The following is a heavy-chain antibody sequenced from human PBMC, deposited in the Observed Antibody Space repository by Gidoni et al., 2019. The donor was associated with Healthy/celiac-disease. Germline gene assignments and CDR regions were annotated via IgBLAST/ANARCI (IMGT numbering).Heavy chain of an antibody. CDR3: ARVWAPIVVVPAARGGVPSNWFDP. Sequence: QVQLQESGPGLVKPSQTLSLTCTVSGGSISSGGYYWSWIRQHPGKGLEWIGYIYYSGSTYYNPSLKSRVTISVDTSKNQFSLKLSSVTAADTAVYYCARVWAPIVVVPAARGGVPSNWFDPWGQGTLVTVSS. CDR2: IYYSGST. J-gene: IGHJ5*02. CDR1: GGSISSGGYY. D-gene: IGHD2-2*01. V-gene: IGHV4-31*03.